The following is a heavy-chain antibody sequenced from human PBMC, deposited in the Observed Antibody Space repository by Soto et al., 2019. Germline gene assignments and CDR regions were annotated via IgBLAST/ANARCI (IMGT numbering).Heavy chain of an antibody. D-gene: IGHD6-19*01. CDR2: ISSSSTI. V-gene: IGHV3-48*01. Sequence: GGSLRLSCAASGFTFSSYSMNWVRQAPGKGLEWVSYISSSSTIYYADSVKGRFTISRDNAKNSLYLQMNSLRAEDTAVYYCARGVIAVAGTGEYNWFDPWGQGTLVTVSS. J-gene: IGHJ5*02. CDR1: GFTFSSYS. CDR3: ARGVIAVAGTGEYNWFDP.